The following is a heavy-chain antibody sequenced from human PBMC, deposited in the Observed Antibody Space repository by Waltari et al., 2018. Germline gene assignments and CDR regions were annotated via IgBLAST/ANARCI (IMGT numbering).Heavy chain of an antibody. Sequence: EVQLVESGGGLVQPGGSLRLSCAASGFTFSDHDMVWVRQAPGKGLVWVGRTRNKAKSYTTEYAASVKGRFTVSRDESRDSLYLQMTSLNTEDTAVYYCARGYHSFDVWGQGTMVTVSS. V-gene: IGHV3-72*01. D-gene: IGHD1-20*01. CDR3: ARGYHSFDV. J-gene: IGHJ3*01. CDR2: TRNKAKSYTT. CDR1: GFTFSDHD.